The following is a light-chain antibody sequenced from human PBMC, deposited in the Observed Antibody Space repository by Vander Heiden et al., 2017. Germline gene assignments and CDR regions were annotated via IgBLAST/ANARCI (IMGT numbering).Light chain of an antibody. CDR1: IGAVTFGHY. CDR3: LLSYNGVRV. J-gene: IGLJ3*02. Sequence: QAVVTQEPSVTVCTGGIVTLTCRSSIGAVTFGHYPYWFQQRPGQAPRTLIYEISNKRSWTPARFSGSLLGDKAALTLSGAQPEDEADYYCLLSYNGVRVFGGGTKLTVL. V-gene: IGLV7-46*01. CDR2: EIS.